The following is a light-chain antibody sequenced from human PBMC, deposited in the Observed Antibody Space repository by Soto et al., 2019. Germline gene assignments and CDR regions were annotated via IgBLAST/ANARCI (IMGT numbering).Light chain of an antibody. J-gene: IGLJ1*01. CDR2: SND. V-gene: IGLV1-44*01. CDR1: SSNIGSTT. Sequence: QSVLTQPPSASGTPGQRVTISCSGSSSNIGSTTVSWYQQLPGAAPKLLIYSNDQWPSGVPDRFSGSKSGTSASLAISGLQSEDEADYYCASWDDSLSGFVLGTGTKVTGL. CDR3: ASWDDSLSGFV.